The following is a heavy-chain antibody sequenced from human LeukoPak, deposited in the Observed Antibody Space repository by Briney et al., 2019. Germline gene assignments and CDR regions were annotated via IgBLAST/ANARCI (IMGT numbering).Heavy chain of an antibody. Sequence: ASVKVSCKASGYTFTSYYMHWVRQAPGQGLEWMGIINPSGGSTSYAQKFQGRVTMTGDTSTSTVYMELSSLRSEDTAVYYCVTSNNDIAAPDYWGQGTLVTVSS. CDR2: INPSGGST. CDR1: GYTFTSYY. J-gene: IGHJ4*02. CDR3: VTSNNDIAAPDY. D-gene: IGHD6-25*01. V-gene: IGHV1-46*01.